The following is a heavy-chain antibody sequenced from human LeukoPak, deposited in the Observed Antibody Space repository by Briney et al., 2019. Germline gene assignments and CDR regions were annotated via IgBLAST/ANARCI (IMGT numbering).Heavy chain of an antibody. CDR2: ISAYNGNT. Sequence: ASVKVSXKASGYTFTSYGISWVRQAPGQGLEWMGWISAYNGNTNYAQKLQGRVTMTTDTSTSTAYMELRSLRSDDTAVYYCARGRLTGIAVAGTWFDPWGQGTLVTVSS. D-gene: IGHD6-19*01. CDR3: ARGRLTGIAVAGTWFDP. V-gene: IGHV1-18*01. CDR1: GYTFTSYG. J-gene: IGHJ5*02.